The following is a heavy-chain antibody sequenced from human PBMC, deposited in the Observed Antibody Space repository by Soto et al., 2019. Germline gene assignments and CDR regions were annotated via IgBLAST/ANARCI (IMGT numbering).Heavy chain of an antibody. D-gene: IGHD2-15*01. V-gene: IGHV3-21*01. CDR2: ISSSSSYI. J-gene: IGHJ6*02. CDR1: GFTFSSYS. Sequence: GGSLRLSCAASGFTFSSYSMNWVRQAPGKGLEWVSSISSSSSYIYYADSVKGRFTISRDNAKNSLYLQMNSLRAEDTAVYYYARSSGYCSGGSCYSRYYGMDVWGQGTTVTV. CDR3: ARSSGYCSGGSCYSRYYGMDV.